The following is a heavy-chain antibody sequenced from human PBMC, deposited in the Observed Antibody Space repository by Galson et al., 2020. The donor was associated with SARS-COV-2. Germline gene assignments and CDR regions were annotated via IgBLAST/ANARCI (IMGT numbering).Heavy chain of an antibody. CDR2: IRSKAYGGAT. J-gene: IGHJ4*02. D-gene: IGHD3-3*01. Sequence: GGSLRLSCTASGFTFSDYAMNWFRQAPGKGLEWVGCIRSKAYGGATEYAASVKGRFTISRDDSKSVAYLQMNSLKTEDSAVYYCSRHSVPILSGYYTTFDYWGRGTLVTVSS. CDR3: SRHSVPILSGYYTTFDY. V-gene: IGHV3-49*03. CDR1: GFTFSDYA.